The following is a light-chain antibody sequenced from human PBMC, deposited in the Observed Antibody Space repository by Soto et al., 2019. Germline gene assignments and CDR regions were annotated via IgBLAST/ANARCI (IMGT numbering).Light chain of an antibody. CDR1: SRDVGSYNY. CDR3: SSYTGSSTLV. V-gene: IGLV2-14*01. J-gene: IGLJ3*02. Sequence: QSVLTQPASVSGSPVQSSTISCTGTSRDVGSYNYVSWYQQHPGKVPKLMIYEVSNRPSGVSNRFSGSKSGNTASLTISGLQAEDEADYYCSSYTGSSTLVFGGGTKVTVL. CDR2: EVS.